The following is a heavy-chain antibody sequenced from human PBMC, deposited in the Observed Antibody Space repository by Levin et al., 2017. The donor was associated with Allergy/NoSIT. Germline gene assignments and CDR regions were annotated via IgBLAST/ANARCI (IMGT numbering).Heavy chain of an antibody. Sequence: KASETLSLTCAVSHASISCTNWWSWVRQPPGKGLEWIGEIYHSGSANYNPSLKSRVTMSVDRCNNEFSLNLTSVTAADTAVYFCAVVGGNSAAFFHWGQGTLVTVSS. CDR1: HASISCTNW. J-gene: IGHJ4*02. CDR2: IYHSGSA. V-gene: IGHV4-4*02. D-gene: IGHD4-23*01. CDR3: AVVGGNSAAFFH.